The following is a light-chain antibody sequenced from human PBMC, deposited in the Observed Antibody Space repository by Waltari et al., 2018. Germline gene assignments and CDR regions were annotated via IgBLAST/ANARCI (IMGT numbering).Light chain of an antibody. Sequence: DIQMTQSPSSLSASVGDRFTITCRASQGISNSLAWYQQKPGEAPKLLLYAASRFDSGVPSRFSGSGSGTDYTRTISSLQPEDFTTYYCQQYYSTPLTFGGGTKVEIK. CDR2: AAS. CDR1: QGISNS. CDR3: QQYYSTPLT. V-gene: IGKV1-NL1*01. J-gene: IGKJ4*01.